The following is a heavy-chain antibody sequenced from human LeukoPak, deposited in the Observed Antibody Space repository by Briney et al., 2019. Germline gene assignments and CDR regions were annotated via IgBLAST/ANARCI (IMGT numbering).Heavy chain of an antibody. Sequence: ASVKVSCKDSGYTLTELSMHWVRQAPGKGLEWMGGFDPEDGETIYAQKFQGRVTMTEDTSTDTAYMELCSLRSEDTAVYYCATLYCSSTSCYGYYFDYWGQGTLVTVSS. CDR2: FDPEDGET. CDR1: GYTLTELS. CDR3: ATLYCSSTSCYGYYFDY. D-gene: IGHD2-2*01. J-gene: IGHJ4*02. V-gene: IGHV1-24*01.